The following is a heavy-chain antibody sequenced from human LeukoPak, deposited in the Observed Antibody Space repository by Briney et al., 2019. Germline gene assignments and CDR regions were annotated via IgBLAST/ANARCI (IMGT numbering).Heavy chain of an antibody. D-gene: IGHD1-26*01. CDR2: INTNTWNP. V-gene: IGHV7-4-1*02. Sequence: ASVKVSCKASGYSFTGYAMNWVRQAPGQGLEWMGWINTNTWNPTYAQVFTGRFVVSLYISVSTAYRQMSSVKADDTAVYYCARHSARGSYYVLGAFDIWGQGTMVTVSS. CDR3: ARHSARGSYYVLGAFDI. CDR1: GYSFTGYA. J-gene: IGHJ3*02.